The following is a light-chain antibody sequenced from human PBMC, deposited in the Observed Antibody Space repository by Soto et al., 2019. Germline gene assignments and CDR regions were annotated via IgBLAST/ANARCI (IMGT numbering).Light chain of an antibody. J-gene: IGKJ1*01. V-gene: IGKV3-15*01. CDR2: GAS. CDR3: QQLNDWPRT. CDR1: QSVSSK. Sequence: EIVMTQSPATLYASPGERATLSCRASQSVSSKLAWYQQRPGQAPSLLIYGASTRATGIPARFSGSGSGTEFTLTISSLQSEDLAVYYCQQLNDWPRTFGQGTKVEVK.